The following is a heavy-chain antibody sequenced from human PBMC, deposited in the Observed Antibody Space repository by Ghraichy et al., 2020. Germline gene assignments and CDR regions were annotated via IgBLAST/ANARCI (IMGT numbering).Heavy chain of an antibody. CDR2: ISGSGGST. D-gene: IGHD4-17*01. J-gene: IGHJ4*02. V-gene: IGHV3-23*01. CDR1: GFTFSSYA. Sequence: GGSLRLSCAASGFTFSSYAMSWVRQAPGKGLEWVSAISGSGGSTYYADSVKGRFTISRDNSKNTLYLQMNSLRAEDTAVYYCAKGEPYGDYGGLNRTGDYWGQGTLVTVSS. CDR3: AKGEPYGDYGGLNRTGDY.